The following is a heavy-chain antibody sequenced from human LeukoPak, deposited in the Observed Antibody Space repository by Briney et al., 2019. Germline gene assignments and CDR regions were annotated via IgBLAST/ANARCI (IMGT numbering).Heavy chain of an antibody. CDR2: INIDGSST. CDR1: GFSLSNYW. D-gene: IGHD6-13*01. J-gene: IGHJ6*02. V-gene: IGHV3-74*01. CDR3: ASTRYSSSWPYYYGMDV. Sequence: PGGSLRLSCAASGFSLSNYWMHWVRQAPGKGLVWVSRINIDGSSTTYADSVKGRFTISRDNSKNTLYLQMNSLRAEDTAVYYCASTRYSSSWPYYYGMDVWGQGTTVTVSS.